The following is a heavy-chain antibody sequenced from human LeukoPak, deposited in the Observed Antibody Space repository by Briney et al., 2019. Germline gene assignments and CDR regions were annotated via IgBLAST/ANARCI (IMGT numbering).Heavy chain of an antibody. CDR3: ARKNSSGYYYAGNAFGI. V-gene: IGHV4-31*03. Sequence: TTSQTLSLTCTVSGASISRGGYYWSWIRQHPGKGLEWIGDIYYSGSTYYNPSLKSRVTISVDTSKKQFSLKLNSVTAADTAVYYCARKNSSGYYYAGNAFGIWGPGTMLTVSS. CDR2: IYYSGST. J-gene: IGHJ3*02. CDR1: GASISRGGYY. D-gene: IGHD3-22*01.